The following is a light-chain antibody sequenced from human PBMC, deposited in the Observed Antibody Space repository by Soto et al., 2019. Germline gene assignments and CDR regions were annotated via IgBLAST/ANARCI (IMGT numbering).Light chain of an antibody. Sequence: QSVLTQPASVSGSPGQSTTISCTGTSSDVGSYNQVSWYQQHPGRAPRLMIYEVSNRPSGVSNRFSGSTSGNTASLTISGLQAEDEAAYYCSSYTTSSTYVFGPGTKLTVL. CDR1: SSDVGSYNQ. J-gene: IGLJ1*01. CDR2: EVS. V-gene: IGLV2-14*01. CDR3: SSYTTSSTYV.